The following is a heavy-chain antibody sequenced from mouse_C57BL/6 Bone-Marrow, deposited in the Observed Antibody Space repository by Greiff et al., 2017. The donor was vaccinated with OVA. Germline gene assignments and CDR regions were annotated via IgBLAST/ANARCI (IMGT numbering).Heavy chain of an antibody. Sequence: QVQLQQPGAELVKPGASVKLSCKASGYTFTSYWMQWVKQRPGQGLEWIGEIDPSDSYTNYNQKFKGKATLTVDTSSSTAYMQHSSLTTEDSAVYYCARWLLPDYWGQGTTLTVSS. J-gene: IGHJ2*01. CDR2: IDPSDSYT. CDR3: ARWLLPDY. V-gene: IGHV1-50*01. CDR1: GYTFTSYW. D-gene: IGHD2-3*01.